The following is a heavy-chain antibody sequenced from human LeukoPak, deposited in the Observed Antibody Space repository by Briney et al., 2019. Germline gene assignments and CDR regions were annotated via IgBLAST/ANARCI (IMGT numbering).Heavy chain of an antibody. CDR1: GFTFSSYA. V-gene: IGHV3-23*01. J-gene: IGHJ6*02. D-gene: IGHD2-15*01. Sequence: GGSLRLSCAASGFTFSSYAMSCVRQAPGKGLEWVSSFRGSGNRTYYADSVEGRFTISRDNSKNTLFLQMNSLRAEDTAVYYCAKNLYCGGGSCYPSALGMDVWGQGTTVTVSS. CDR3: AKNLYCGGGSCYPSALGMDV. CDR2: FRGSGNRT.